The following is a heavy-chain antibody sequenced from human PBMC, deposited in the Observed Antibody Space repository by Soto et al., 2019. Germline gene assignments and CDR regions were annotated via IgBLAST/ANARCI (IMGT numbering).Heavy chain of an antibody. CDR3: ARARFSQWSQDYYGLDV. V-gene: IGHV4-34*01. CDR2: VNPSGSP. Sequence: QVHLQQWGPGLLKPSETLSLTCGVSGSLPVGSLSTYFWTWIRQTPGKGLEWIGEVNPSGSPNYSPSLTSRVTMSFDTPKNPSSPSLTSVTAADTAVYYWARARFSQWSQDYYGLDVWGQGTRVAVSS. J-gene: IGHJ6*02. D-gene: IGHD3-3*01. CDR1: GSLPVGSLSTYF.